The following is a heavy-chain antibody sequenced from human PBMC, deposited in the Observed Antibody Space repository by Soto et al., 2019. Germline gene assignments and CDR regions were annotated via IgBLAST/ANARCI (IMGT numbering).Heavy chain of an antibody. CDR1: GFTFSDYY. J-gene: IGHJ2*01. Sequence: QVQLVESGGGLVKPGGSLRLSCAASGFTFSDYYMSWIRQAPGKGLEWVSYISSSGSTIYYADSVKGRFTISRDNAKNSLYLQMNSLRAEDTAVYYCARVPSDLYGIAVADTGEWYFDLWGRGTLVTVSS. CDR3: ARVPSDLYGIAVADTGEWYFDL. CDR2: ISSSGSTI. V-gene: IGHV3-11*01. D-gene: IGHD6-19*01.